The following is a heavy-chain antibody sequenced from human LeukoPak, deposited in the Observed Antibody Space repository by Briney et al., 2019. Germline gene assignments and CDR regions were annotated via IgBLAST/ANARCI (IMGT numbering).Heavy chain of an antibody. V-gene: IGHV3-23*01. CDR3: AXDLRDSRGLGAFDI. D-gene: IGHD3-22*01. CDR2: ISGSGGST. J-gene: IGHJ3*02. Sequence: GGSLRLSCAASGFTFSSHAMAWVXQAPGKGLEWVSGISGSGGSTYYTDSVKGRFTISRDNSKNTLYLQMHTLRAEDTALYYCAXDLRDSRGLGAFDIWGQGTLVTVSS. CDR1: GFTFSSHA.